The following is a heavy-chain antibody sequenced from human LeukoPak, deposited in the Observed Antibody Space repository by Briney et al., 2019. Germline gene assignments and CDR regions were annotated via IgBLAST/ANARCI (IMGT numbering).Heavy chain of an antibody. CDR1: GGSFSGYY. J-gene: IGHJ4*02. Sequence: PSETLSLTCAVYGGSFSGYYWSWISQPPGKGLEWIGEINHSGSTNYNPSLKSRVTISVDTSKNQFSLKLSSVTAADTAVYYCARARGAVAIDYWGQGTLVTVSS. CDR3: ARARGAVAIDY. CDR2: INHSGST. D-gene: IGHD6-19*01. V-gene: IGHV4-34*01.